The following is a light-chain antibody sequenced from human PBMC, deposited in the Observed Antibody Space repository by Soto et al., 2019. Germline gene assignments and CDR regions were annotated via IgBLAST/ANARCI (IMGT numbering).Light chain of an antibody. V-gene: IGLV1-44*01. CDR1: NSNIGSNP. J-gene: IGLJ2*01. Sequence: QSVLTQSPSASVTPGQRVTISCAGSNSNIGSNPVNWYQQLPGMPPKRLISANNQRPSGVPDRFSGSKSGTSASLAISGLQSEDEADYYCATWDGSLNAVVFVVGTKLTVL. CDR2: ANN. CDR3: ATWDGSLNAVV.